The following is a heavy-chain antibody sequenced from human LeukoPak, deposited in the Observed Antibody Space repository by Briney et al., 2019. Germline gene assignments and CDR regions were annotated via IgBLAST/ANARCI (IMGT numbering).Heavy chain of an antibody. V-gene: IGHV4-34*01. CDR1: GGSFSGYY. CDR2: INHSGST. D-gene: IGHD1-14*01. Sequence: PSETLSLTCAVYGGSFSGYYWSWIRQPPGKGLEWIGEINHSGSTNYNPSLKSRVTISVDTSKNQFSLKLSSVTAADTAVYYCASTGAGPLFDYWGQGTLSPSPQ. J-gene: IGHJ4*02. CDR3: ASTGAGPLFDY.